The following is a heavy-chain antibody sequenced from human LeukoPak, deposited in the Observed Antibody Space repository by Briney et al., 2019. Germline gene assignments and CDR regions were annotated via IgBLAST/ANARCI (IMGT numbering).Heavy chain of an antibody. CDR2: INSDGSNT. CDR1: GFTFSSYW. J-gene: IGHJ4*02. CDR3: AKDPRGGTLDY. V-gene: IGHV3-74*01. D-gene: IGHD3-10*01. Sequence: PGGSLRLSCAASGFTFSSYWMHWVRQAPGKGLVWVSRINSDGSNTNYADSVKGRFTISRDNAKNTLYLRMNSLRAEDTAVYYCAKDPRGGTLDYWGQGTLVTVSS.